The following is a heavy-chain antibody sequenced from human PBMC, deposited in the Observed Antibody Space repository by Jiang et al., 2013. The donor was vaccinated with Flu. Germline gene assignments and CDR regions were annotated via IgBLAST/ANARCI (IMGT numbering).Heavy chain of an antibody. Sequence: PGGSLRLSCAASGFTFSSYAMSWVRQAPGKGLEWVSAVSGSGGSTFYAASVKGRFTISRDNSKNALSLQMSGLRAEDTAVYYCAKVFRSGYYYPNYHYYGMDVWGQGTTVTVYS. CDR2: VSGSGGST. J-gene: IGHJ6*02. V-gene: IGHV3-23*01. CDR1: GFTFSSYA. D-gene: IGHD3-22*01. CDR3: AKVFRSGYYYPNYHYYGMDV.